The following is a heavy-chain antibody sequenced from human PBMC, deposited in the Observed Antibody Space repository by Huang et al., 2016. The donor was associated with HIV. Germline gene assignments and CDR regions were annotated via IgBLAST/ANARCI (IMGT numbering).Heavy chain of an antibody. CDR3: ARLSNTYTNTSRAFDI. J-gene: IGHJ3*02. D-gene: IGHD2-2*02. V-gene: IGHV5-51*01. Sequence: EVQLAQSGAEVKKPGESLKISCKASGYNFTPYWIGWVRQMPGKGLEWMGIIYPGDSDTRDSPAFQGQVTIPADKSISTAYLQWSSLKASDTAMYYCARLSNTYTNTSRAFDIWGQGTVVTVSS. CDR1: GYNFTPYW. CDR2: IYPGDSDT.